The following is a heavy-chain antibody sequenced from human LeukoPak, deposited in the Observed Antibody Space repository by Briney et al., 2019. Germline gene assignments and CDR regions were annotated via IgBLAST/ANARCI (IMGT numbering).Heavy chain of an antibody. V-gene: IGHV1-18*01. CDR2: ISAYNGNT. CDR1: GYTFTSYG. CDR3: ARVPPYCSSTTCYSYYMDV. J-gene: IGHJ6*03. D-gene: IGHD2-2*01. Sequence: ASVKASCKASGYTFTSYGISWVRQAPGQGLEWMGWISAYNGNTNYAQKLQGRVTMTTDTSTSTAYMELRSLRSDDTAVYYCARVPPYCSSTTCYSYYMDVWGKGTTVTVSS.